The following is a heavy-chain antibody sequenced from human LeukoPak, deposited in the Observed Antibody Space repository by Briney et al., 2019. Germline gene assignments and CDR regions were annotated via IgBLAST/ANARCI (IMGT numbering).Heavy chain of an antibody. CDR1: GFTFSSYE. CDR2: ISSSGRTI. D-gene: IGHD1-26*01. Sequence: GGSLRLSCAASGFTFSSYEMNWVRQAPGRGREWVSYISSSGRTIYYADSVKGRFTISRDNAKNSLYLQMNSLRAEDTAVYYCARDSQWELTRMDYWGQGTLVTVSS. V-gene: IGHV3-48*03. J-gene: IGHJ4*02. CDR3: ARDSQWELTRMDY.